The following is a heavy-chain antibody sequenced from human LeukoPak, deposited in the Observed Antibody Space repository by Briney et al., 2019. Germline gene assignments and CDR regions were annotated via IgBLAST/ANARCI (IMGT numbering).Heavy chain of an antibody. CDR2: ISWNSGSI. D-gene: IGHD2-15*01. CDR3: AKDSSGTFDY. V-gene: IGHV3-9*03. Sequence: LTGGSLRLSCEASGFTFDDYAMHWVRQAPGKGLEWVSGISWNSGSIGYADSVKGRFTISRDNAKNSLYLQMNSLRAEDMALYYCAKDSSGTFDYWGQGTLVTVSS. CDR1: GFTFDDYA. J-gene: IGHJ4*02.